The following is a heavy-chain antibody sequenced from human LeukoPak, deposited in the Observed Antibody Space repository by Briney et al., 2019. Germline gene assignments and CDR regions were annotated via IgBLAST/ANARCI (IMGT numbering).Heavy chain of an antibody. J-gene: IGHJ6*02. Sequence: GGSLRLSCAASGFTFSSYGMHWVRQAPGKGLEWVAFIRYDGSNKYYADSVKGRFTISRDNSRNTLYLQMSSLRAEDTAVYYCLAGMDVWGQGTTVTVSS. CDR2: IRYDGSNK. CDR3: LAGMDV. V-gene: IGHV3-30*02. CDR1: GFTFSSYG.